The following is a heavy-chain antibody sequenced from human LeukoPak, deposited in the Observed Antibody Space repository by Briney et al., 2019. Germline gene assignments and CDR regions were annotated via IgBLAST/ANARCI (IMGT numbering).Heavy chain of an antibody. V-gene: IGHV2-5*02. D-gene: IGHD2-15*01. CDR3: AHIAGGGNPHAFDI. J-gene: IGHJ3*02. CDR2: NAWDDDK. Sequence: SGPTLLNPTPTLTLTCTFSGFSLRTSGVGVGWGRQPPGKALEWHSLNAWDDDKRYSPSLKSRITITKDTIKNQVVLTMTNMDPVDTATYYCAHIAGGGNPHAFDIWGQGTMVTVSS. CDR1: GFSLRTSGVG.